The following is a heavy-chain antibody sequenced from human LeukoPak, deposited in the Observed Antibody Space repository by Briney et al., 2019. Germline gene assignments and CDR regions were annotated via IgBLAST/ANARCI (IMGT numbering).Heavy chain of an antibody. V-gene: IGHV3-30*03. CDR3: ARDLSPVVRASPMGY. CDR2: ITYDGYYK. Sequence: GGSLRLSCAASGFTFNIYAMNWVRQAPGKGLEWVALITYDGYYKYYSDSVKGRFTLSSDTSKNTLSLQMNSLRAEDTAVYYCARDLSPVVRASPMGYWGQGTLVTVSS. J-gene: IGHJ4*02. CDR1: GFTFNIYA. D-gene: IGHD3-10*01.